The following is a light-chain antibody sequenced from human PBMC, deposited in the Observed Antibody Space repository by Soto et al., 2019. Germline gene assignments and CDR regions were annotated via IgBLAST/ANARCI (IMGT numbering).Light chain of an antibody. J-gene: IGLJ1*01. Sequence: QAVVPQPPSVSGAPGQRVTISCTGSSSNIGAGYDVHWYQQLPGTAPKLLIYGNSNRPSGVPDRFSGSKSGSSASLANTGLQAEDEADYYCQSYDSSLSGSQVFGTGTKLTVL. V-gene: IGLV1-40*01. CDR2: GNS. CDR3: QSYDSSLSGSQV. CDR1: SSNIGAGYD.